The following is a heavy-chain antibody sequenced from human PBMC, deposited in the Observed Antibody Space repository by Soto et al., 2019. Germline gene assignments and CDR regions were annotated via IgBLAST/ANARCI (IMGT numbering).Heavy chain of an antibody. CDR1: GASISSYD. Sequence: PSETLSLTCSVSGASISSYDWSWIRQPAGQGLEWIGRFEIGGSSNYTPSPNSRVTMSVDTSKNQVSLKLSSVTAADSAVYFCARLQSSYGYWFDPWGKGTLVTDSS. CDR3: ARLQSSYGYWFDP. D-gene: IGHD5-18*01. V-gene: IGHV4-4*07. CDR2: FEIGGSS. J-gene: IGHJ5*02.